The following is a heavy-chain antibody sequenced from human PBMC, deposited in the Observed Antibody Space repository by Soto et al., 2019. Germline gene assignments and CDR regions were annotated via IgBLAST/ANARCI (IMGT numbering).Heavy chain of an antibody. CDR1: RCNCSGFG. D-gene: IGHD3-16*01. J-gene: IGHJ4*02. Sequence: GGSLRLCCASSRCNCSGFGVHWLRQDPGKGLEWVAIIWYDVSDKYYADSVKGRFTISRDNSKNTLYLQMNSLRAEDTAVYHCAFGNLSYYFDFWGQGTTVTVPS. CDR2: IWYDVSDK. CDR3: AFGNLSYYFDF. V-gene: IGHV3-33*01.